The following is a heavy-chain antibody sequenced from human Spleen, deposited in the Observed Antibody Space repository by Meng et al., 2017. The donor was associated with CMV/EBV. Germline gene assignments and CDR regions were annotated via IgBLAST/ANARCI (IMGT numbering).Heavy chain of an antibody. CDR2: TYYRENS. CDR3: ARRKGGATRRWFDP. V-gene: IGHV4-39*01. D-gene: IGHD3-16*01. J-gene: IGHJ5*02. CDR1: GASISNSLYF. Sequence: AGASISNSLYFWVWIRQAPGKGLEWIGSTYYRENSYYNPSLKSRVAISVDTSKNQFSLKLSSVTAADTAIYYCARRKGGATRRWFDPWGQGTLVTVSS.